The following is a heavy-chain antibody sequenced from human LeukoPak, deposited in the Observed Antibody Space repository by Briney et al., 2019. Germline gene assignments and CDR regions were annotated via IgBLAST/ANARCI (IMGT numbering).Heavy chain of an antibody. J-gene: IGHJ4*02. CDR1: GFTFSGYW. V-gene: IGHV3-7*05. CDR3: ASSAY. CDR2: IKEDGSVN. Sequence: GGSLRLSCAASGFTFSGYWMSWVRQAPGKGPEWVANIKEDGSVNHYADSVKGRFTISRDNAKNSLYLQMNSLRAEDSAVYYCASSAYWGQGTLVTVSS.